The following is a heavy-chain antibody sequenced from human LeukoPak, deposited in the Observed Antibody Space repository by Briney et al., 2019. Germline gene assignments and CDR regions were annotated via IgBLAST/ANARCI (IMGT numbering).Heavy chain of an antibody. Sequence: GGSLRLSCAASGFTFSSFAMSWVRQAPGKGLEWVASVSGGGRSKYYIDAVKGRFTVSRDNSKNTVYLQMRSLRTVDTAIYDCARVRFGTEWYSSDAFAFWGQGTMVTVAS. CDR3: ARVRFGTEWYSSDAFAF. CDR2: VSGGGRSK. D-gene: IGHD3-3*01. J-gene: IGHJ3*01. CDR1: GFTFSSFA. V-gene: IGHV3-23*01.